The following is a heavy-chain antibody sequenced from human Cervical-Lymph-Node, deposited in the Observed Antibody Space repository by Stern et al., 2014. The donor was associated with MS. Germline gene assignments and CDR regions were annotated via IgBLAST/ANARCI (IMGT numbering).Heavy chain of an antibody. V-gene: IGHV3-30-3*01. CDR2: ISYDGSNE. D-gene: IGHD2-2*01. J-gene: IGHJ6*02. CDR1: GFTFSNYA. CDR3: GGGYCRSTSCYYGIDV. Sequence: QVQLVESGGGVVQPGTSLRLSCVASGFTFSNYAVHWVRQAPGKGLEWGALISYDGSNEYYADSVKGRFTISRDNSRDTLYLQMNSLRAGDTALYHCGGGYCRSTSCYYGIDVWGQGTTVTVSS.